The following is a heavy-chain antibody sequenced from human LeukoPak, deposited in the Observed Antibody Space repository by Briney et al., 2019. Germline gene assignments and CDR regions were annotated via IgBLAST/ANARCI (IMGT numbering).Heavy chain of an antibody. CDR2: ISGSGIST. CDR1: GFTFSDYA. J-gene: IGHJ4*02. V-gene: IGHV3-23*01. CDR3: AREGRVVVAAIDY. Sequence: GGSLRLSCAASGFTFSDYAMTWIRQAPGKGLEWVSTISGSGISTYFADSVKGRFTISRDNSKNTLYLQMNSLRAEDTAVYYCAREGRVVVAAIDYWGQGTLVTVSS. D-gene: IGHD2-15*01.